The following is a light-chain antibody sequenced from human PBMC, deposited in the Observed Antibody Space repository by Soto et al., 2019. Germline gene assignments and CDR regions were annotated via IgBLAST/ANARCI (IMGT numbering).Light chain of an antibody. CDR1: RGVLSSSNNKNY. J-gene: IGKJ3*01. V-gene: IGKV4-1*01. CDR3: QQYLATPFT. CDR2: WAS. Sequence: DIVMTQSPDSLAVSLGGRATINCKSSRGVLSSSNNKNYLAWYQHKPGQPPKLLIYWASTRESGIPDRFSGSGSGTDFTLSISSRQAEDVAVYYCQQYLATPFTFGPGTKVDIK.